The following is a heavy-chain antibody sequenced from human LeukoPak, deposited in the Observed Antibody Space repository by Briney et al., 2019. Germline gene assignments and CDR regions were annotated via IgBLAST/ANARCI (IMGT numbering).Heavy chain of an antibody. CDR1: GFTFSSYE. D-gene: IGHD2-15*01. CDR3: ARHRSGGSQDDAFDI. CDR2: ISSSGSTI. V-gene: IGHV3-48*03. J-gene: IGHJ3*02. Sequence: GGSLRLSCAASGFTFSSYEMNWVRQAPGKGLEWVSYISSSGSTIYYADSVKGRFTISRDNAKNSLYLQMNSLRAEDTAVYYCARHRSGGSQDDAFDIWGQGTMVTVSS.